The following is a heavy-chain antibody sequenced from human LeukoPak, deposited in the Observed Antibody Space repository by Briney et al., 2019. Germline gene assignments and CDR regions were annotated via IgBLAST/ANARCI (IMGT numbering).Heavy chain of an antibody. J-gene: IGHJ4*02. D-gene: IGHD3-22*01. CDR1: GFTFDDYA. Sequence: GRSLRLSCAASGFTFDDYAMHWVRQAPGKGLEWVSGISWNSGSIGYADSVKGRFTISRDNAKNSPYLQMNSLRAEDTALYYCAKDGDSSGYYWFSNYFDYWGQGTLVTVSA. CDR3: AKDGDSSGYYWFSNYFDY. V-gene: IGHV3-9*01. CDR2: ISWNSGSI.